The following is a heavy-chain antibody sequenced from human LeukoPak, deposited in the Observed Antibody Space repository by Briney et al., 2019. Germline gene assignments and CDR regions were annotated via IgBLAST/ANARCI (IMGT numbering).Heavy chain of an antibody. CDR2: LYSGGTI. CDR1: GFIVSNNY. V-gene: IGHV3-66*01. J-gene: IGHJ6*02. D-gene: IGHD6-13*01. Sequence: PGGSLRLSCAASGFIVSNNYMNWVRQAPGKGLEWVSVLYSGGTIHYADSVKGRFIISRDNVKNTLYLQMNSLRAEDTAVYYCTSGKPAPDKGDYYYGMDVWGQGTTVTVSS. CDR3: TSGKPAPDKGDYYYGMDV.